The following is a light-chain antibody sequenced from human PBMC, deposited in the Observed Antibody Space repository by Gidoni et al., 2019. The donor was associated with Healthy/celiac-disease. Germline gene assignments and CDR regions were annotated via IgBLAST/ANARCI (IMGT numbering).Light chain of an antibody. Sequence: EIVLTQSPGTLSLSPGERATLSCRASQSVSSSYLAVYQQKPGQAPRLLIYGASSRATGIPDRFSVSGSGTDFTLTISRLEPEDFAVYYCQQYGSSPWTFGQGTKVEIK. CDR2: GAS. CDR3: QQYGSSPWT. J-gene: IGKJ1*01. CDR1: QSVSSSY. V-gene: IGKV3-20*01.